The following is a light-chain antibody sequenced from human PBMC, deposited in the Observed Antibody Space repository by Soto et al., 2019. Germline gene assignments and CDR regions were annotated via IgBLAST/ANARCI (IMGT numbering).Light chain of an antibody. CDR3: SSYAGRNDFV. CDR2: EVN. Sequence: QSALTQPPSASGSPGQSVTISRTGTSSDVGNYNYVSWYQQHPGKAPKLLIYEVNKRPSGVPDRYSASKSGNTASLTVSGLQAEDEADYYCSSYAGRNDFVFGTGTKVTVL. V-gene: IGLV2-8*01. CDR1: SSDVGNYNY. J-gene: IGLJ1*01.